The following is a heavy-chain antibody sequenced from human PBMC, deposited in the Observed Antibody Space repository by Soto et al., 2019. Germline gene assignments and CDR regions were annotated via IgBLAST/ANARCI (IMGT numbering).Heavy chain of an antibody. J-gene: IGHJ3*02. V-gene: IGHV3-30-3*01. CDR1: GFTFNNYA. D-gene: IGHD1-26*01. Sequence: QVQLVESGGGVVQPGGSLRLSCAASGFTFNNYAIHWARQAPGRGLEWVALISHDGTNKHYADSVKGRFTISRDNLKNTVYLQMNSLKPDDTAVFYCAREADPVGANDAFDIWGQGRMVTVSS. CDR2: ISHDGTNK. CDR3: AREADPVGANDAFDI.